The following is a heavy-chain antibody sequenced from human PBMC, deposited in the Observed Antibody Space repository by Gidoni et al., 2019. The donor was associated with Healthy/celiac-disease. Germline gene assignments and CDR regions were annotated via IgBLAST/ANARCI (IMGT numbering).Heavy chain of an antibody. CDR1: GFTVSSHY. Sequence: EVQLVESGGGLIQPGGSLRLSCAASGFTVSSHYMSWVRQAPGKGLEWVSVIYSGGSTYYADSVKGRFTISRDNSKNTLYLQMNSLRAEDTAVYYCARVRPVRDYDILTGPYYFDYWGQGTLVTVSS. CDR3: ARVRPVRDYDILTGPYYFDY. CDR2: IYSGGST. J-gene: IGHJ4*02. D-gene: IGHD3-9*01. V-gene: IGHV3-53*01.